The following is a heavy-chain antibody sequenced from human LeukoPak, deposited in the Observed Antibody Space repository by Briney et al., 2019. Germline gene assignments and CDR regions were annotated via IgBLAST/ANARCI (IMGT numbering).Heavy chain of an antibody. CDR1: GGSSSSYS. V-gene: IGHV4-59*08. D-gene: IGHD2-2*01. CDR2: MYYSGST. CDR3: ARRVVGQPDAFDI. Sequence: SETLSLTCTVSGGSSSSYSWRWIRQPPGKGLEWIGDMYYSGSTNYNPSLKSRLTISVDTSKNQFSLKLSSVTAADTAVYYCARRVVGQPDAFDIWGQGTMVTVSS. J-gene: IGHJ3*02.